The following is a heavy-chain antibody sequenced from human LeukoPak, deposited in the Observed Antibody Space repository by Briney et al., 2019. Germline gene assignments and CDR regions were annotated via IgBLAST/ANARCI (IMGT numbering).Heavy chain of an antibody. D-gene: IGHD5-18*01. CDR2: ISAYNGNT. CDR3: ARDLFSVAAMVPPFDY. Sequence: ASVKVSCKASGYTFTSYGISWVRQAPGQGLEWMGWISAYNGNTNYAQKLQGRVTMTTDTSTSTAYMELRSLRSDDTAVYYCARDLFSVAAMVPPFDYWGQGTLVTVSS. CDR1: GYTFTSYG. J-gene: IGHJ4*02. V-gene: IGHV1-18*01.